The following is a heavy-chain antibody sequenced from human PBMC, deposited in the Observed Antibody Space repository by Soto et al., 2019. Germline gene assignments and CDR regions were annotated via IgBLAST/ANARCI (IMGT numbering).Heavy chain of an antibody. CDR2: MSYDGSNN. J-gene: IGHJ4*02. V-gene: IGHV3-30-3*01. CDR1: GFTFGSFA. CDR3: ARDPDSSGYYVFDY. D-gene: IGHD3-22*01. Sequence: LRLSCAASGFTFGSFAMHWVRQAPGRGLEWVAAMSYDGSNNHYADSVRGRFTISRDNYKNTLYLQMNSLRAEDTAVYYCARDPDSSGYYVFDYWGRGTLVTVSS.